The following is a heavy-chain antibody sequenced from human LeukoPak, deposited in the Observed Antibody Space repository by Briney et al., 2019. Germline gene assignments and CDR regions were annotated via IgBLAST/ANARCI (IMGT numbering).Heavy chain of an antibody. CDR1: GFTFGDYA. CDR3: TRGGLIVVDY. Sequence: GGSLRLSCTASGFTFGDYAMSWVRQAPGKGLEWVGFIRSKAYGETTEYAASVKGRFTISRDDSKSIAYLQMNSLKTEDTAVYYCTRGGLIVVDYWGQGTLVTVSS. V-gene: IGHV3-49*04. D-gene: IGHD3-22*01. J-gene: IGHJ4*02. CDR2: IRSKAYGETT.